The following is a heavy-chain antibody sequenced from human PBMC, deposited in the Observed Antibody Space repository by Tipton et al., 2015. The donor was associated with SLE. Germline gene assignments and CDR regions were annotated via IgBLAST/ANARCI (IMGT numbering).Heavy chain of an antibody. Sequence: TLSLTCTVSGGSISSSSYYWGWIRQPPGKGLEWIGSIYYSGSTYYNPSLKSRVTMSVDTSKNQFSLKLSSVTAADTAVYYCARWMTTVTTGYFDYWGQGTLVTVSS. CDR3: ARWMTTVTTGYFDY. D-gene: IGHD4-17*01. J-gene: IGHJ4*02. CDR1: GGSISSSSYY. CDR2: IYYSGST. V-gene: IGHV4-39*07.